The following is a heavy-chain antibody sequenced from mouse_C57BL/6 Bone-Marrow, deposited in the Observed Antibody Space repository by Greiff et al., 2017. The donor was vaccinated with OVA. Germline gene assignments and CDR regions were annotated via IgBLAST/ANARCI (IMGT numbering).Heavy chain of an antibody. D-gene: IGHD1-1*01. V-gene: IGHV2-2*01. Sequence: QVQLQQSGPGLVQPSQSLSITCTVSGFSLTSYGVHWVRQSPGKGLEWLGVLWSGGSTDYNAAFISRLSISKDNSKSQVFVKMNSLQADDTAIYYCARNKGYYGSPYAMDYWGQGTSVTVSS. CDR2: LWSGGST. J-gene: IGHJ4*01. CDR1: GFSLTSYG. CDR3: ARNKGYYGSPYAMDY.